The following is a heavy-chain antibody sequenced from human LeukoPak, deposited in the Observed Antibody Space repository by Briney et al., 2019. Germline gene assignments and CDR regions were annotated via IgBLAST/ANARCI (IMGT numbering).Heavy chain of an antibody. V-gene: IGHV1-46*01. D-gene: IGHD5-12*01. CDR3: ARDQGVLVATINPPFDYYGMDV. Sequence: ASVKVSCKASGYTFTSYYMHWVRQAPGQGLEWMGIINPSGGSTSYAQKFQGRVTMTRDTSTSTVYMELSSLRSEDTAVYYCARDQGVLVATINPPFDYYGMDVWGQGTTVTVSS. CDR2: INPSGGST. J-gene: IGHJ6*02. CDR1: GYTFTSYY.